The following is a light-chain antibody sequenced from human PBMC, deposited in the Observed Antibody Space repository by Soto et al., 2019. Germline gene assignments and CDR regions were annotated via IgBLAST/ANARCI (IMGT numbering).Light chain of an antibody. CDR3: QQYDILPPT. CDR1: QSVNSTY. Sequence: EIVLTQSPGTLSSSPGERATLSCRASQSVNSTYLAWYQHKRGQAPRLLIYGAANRATGIPERFSGRGSGTDFTLTSSRLEPEDFTVYYCQQYDILPPTFGPGTKVDIK. J-gene: IGKJ3*01. V-gene: IGKV3-20*01. CDR2: GAA.